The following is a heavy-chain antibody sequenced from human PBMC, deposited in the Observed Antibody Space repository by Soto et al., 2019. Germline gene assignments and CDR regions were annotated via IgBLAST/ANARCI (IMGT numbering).Heavy chain of an antibody. CDR3: ARDFDAGHGMDV. D-gene: IGHD3-9*01. J-gene: IGHJ6*02. Sequence: GSLRLSCAASGFTFSSYSMNWVRQAPGKGLEWVSSIPSSSSYIYYADSVKGRFTISRDNAKNSLYLQMNSLRAEDTAVYYCARDFDAGHGMDVWGQGTTVTVSS. CDR1: GFTFSSYS. V-gene: IGHV3-21*01. CDR2: IPSSSSYI.